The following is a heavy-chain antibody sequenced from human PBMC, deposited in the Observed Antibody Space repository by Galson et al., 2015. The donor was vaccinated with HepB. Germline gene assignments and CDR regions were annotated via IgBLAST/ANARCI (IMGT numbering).Heavy chain of an antibody. CDR1: GATFSHYG. D-gene: IGHD1-26*01. Sequence: SLRLSCAVSGATFSHYGMHWVRQAPGKGLEWVAGIWADGTKKFYAESVQGRFTISRDNSKNILYLQMDSLRVEDTAAYFCTRDGGGSRPGSYFDYWGQGTLVTVSS. CDR3: TRDGGGSRPGSYFDY. CDR2: IWADGTKK. J-gene: IGHJ4*02. V-gene: IGHV3-33*01.